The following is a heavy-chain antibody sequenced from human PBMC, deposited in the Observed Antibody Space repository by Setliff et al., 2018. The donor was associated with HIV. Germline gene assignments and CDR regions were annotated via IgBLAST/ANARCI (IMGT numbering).Heavy chain of an antibody. CDR3: AGMFFYGSGSKSDFDY. D-gene: IGHD3-10*01. CDR1: GGSIMSDGYY. Sequence: PSETLSLTCTVSGGSIMSDGYYWNWIRQRPGKGLEWIGYIYNRGYTCYNPSLKSRVTTSIDTSQNQFSLRLSSVTVADTAVYYCAGMFFYGSGSKSDFDYWGQGTQVTVSS. V-gene: IGHV4-31*03. CDR2: IYNRGYT. J-gene: IGHJ4*02.